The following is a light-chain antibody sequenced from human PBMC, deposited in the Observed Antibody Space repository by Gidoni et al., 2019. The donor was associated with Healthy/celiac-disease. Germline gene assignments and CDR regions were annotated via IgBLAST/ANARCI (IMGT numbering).Light chain of an antibody. CDR1: KLGDKY. Sequence: SYELTQRPSVSVSPGQTASITCSGDKLGDKYACWYQQKPGQSPVLVIYQDSKRPSGIPERFSGSNSGNTATLTISGTQAMDEADYYCQAWDSSTPLYVFGTGTKVTVL. CDR2: QDS. V-gene: IGLV3-1*01. CDR3: QAWDSSTPLYV. J-gene: IGLJ1*01.